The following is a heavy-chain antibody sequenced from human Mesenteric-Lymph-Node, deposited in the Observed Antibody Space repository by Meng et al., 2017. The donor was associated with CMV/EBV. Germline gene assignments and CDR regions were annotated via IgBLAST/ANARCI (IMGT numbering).Heavy chain of an antibody. Sequence: GESLKISCAASGFTFNNYNMNWVRQAPGKGLEWVSSISSSSNYVYYADSVKGRFTISRDNAKNSLYLQMNSLRAEDTALYYCATLDWFDPWGQGTLVTVSS. V-gene: IGHV3-21*04. CDR2: ISSSSNYV. CDR1: GFTFNNYN. CDR3: ATLDWFDP. J-gene: IGHJ5*02.